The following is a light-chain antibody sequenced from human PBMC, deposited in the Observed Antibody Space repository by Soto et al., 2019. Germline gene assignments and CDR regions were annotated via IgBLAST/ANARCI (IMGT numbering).Light chain of an antibody. CDR2: AAS. Sequence: DIQLTQSPSFLSASVGDRVTITCRASQGISSYLAWYQQKPGKAPKLLIYAASTLQSGVPSRFSGSGSGTEFTLTIRSLQPEDFATYYCQQLNSYPITFGPGTRLEIK. J-gene: IGKJ5*01. V-gene: IGKV1-9*01. CDR3: QQLNSYPIT. CDR1: QGISSY.